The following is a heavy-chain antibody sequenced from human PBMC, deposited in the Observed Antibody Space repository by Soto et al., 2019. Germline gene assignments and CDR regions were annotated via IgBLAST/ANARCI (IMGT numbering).Heavy chain of an antibody. D-gene: IGHD1-1*01. CDR2: IDPSDSYT. V-gene: IGHV5-10-1*01. CDR1: GYSFTSYW. CDR3: XXLXXXAGXXDLTFDY. J-gene: IGHJ4*02. Sequence: EVQLVQSGAEVKKPGESLRISCKGSGYSFTSYWISWVRQMPGKGLEXMGRIDPSDSYTNYSPSFQGHVTISADKSXXXXXXXXXXXXXXXXXXXXXXXLXXXAGXXDLTFDYWGQGTLVTVSS.